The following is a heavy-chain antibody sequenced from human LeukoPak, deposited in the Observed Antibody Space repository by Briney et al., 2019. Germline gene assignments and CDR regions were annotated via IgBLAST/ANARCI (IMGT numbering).Heavy chain of an antibody. Sequence: GGSLRLSCAASGFALSPYAMNWVRQAPGRGGAWVSFITGDSNTIYYADSMKGRFTVSRDNAENSLYLQMNSLSAEDTAVYYCARDRMGGSFDYWGQGTLVTVSS. CDR3: ARDRMGGSFDY. V-gene: IGHV3-48*01. D-gene: IGHD2-15*01. CDR2: ITGDSNTI. J-gene: IGHJ4*02. CDR1: GFALSPYA.